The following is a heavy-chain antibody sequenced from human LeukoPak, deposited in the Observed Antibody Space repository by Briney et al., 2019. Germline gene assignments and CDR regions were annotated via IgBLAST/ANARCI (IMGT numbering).Heavy chain of an antibody. D-gene: IGHD3-10*01. CDR3: ARVRQYYYGSGSYSNLRYYYYYYMDV. CDR2: INHSGST. V-gene: IGHV4-34*01. J-gene: IGHJ6*03. CDR1: GGSLSGYY. Sequence: SETLSLTCAVYGGSLSGYYWSWIRQPPGKGLEWIGEINHSGSTNCNPSLKSRVTISVDTSKNQFSLKLSSVTAADTAVYYCARVRQYYYGSGSYSNLRYYYYYYMDVWGKGTTVTVSS.